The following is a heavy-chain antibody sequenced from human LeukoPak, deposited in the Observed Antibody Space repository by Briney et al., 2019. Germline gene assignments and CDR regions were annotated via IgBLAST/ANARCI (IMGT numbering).Heavy chain of an antibody. CDR3: ARGGYNSVHYYYYYMDV. D-gene: IGHD3-22*01. V-gene: IGHV4-59*02. CDR2: IYYSGST. Sequence: SETLSLTCTVSGGSVSSYYWSWIRQPPGKGLEWIGYIYYSGSTNYNPSLKSRVTISVDTSKNQFSLKLSSVTAADTAVYYCARGGYNSVHYYYYYMDVWGKGTTVTISS. J-gene: IGHJ6*03. CDR1: GGSVSSYY.